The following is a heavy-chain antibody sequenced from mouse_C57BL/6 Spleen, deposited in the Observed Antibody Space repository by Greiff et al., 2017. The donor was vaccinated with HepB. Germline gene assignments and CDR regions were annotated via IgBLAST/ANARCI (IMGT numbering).Heavy chain of an antibody. CDR3: ATYGYNDAAWFAY. CDR2: IHPNSGST. V-gene: IGHV1-64*01. J-gene: IGHJ3*01. CDR1: GYTFTSYW. D-gene: IGHD2-2*01. Sequence: QVQLKQPGAELVKPGASVKLSCKASGYTFTSYWMHWVKQRPGQGLEWIGMIHPNSGSTNYNEKFKSKATLTVDKSSSTAYMQLSSLTSEDSAVYYCATYGYNDAAWFAYWGQGTLVTVSA.